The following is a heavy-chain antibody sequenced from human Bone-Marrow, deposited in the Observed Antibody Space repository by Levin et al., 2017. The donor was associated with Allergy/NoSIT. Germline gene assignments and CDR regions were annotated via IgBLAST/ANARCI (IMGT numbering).Heavy chain of an antibody. CDR2: IYHSGGT. J-gene: IGHJ4*02. D-gene: IGHD6-13*01. CDR3: ARGGIVVAARFFDY. CDR1: GGSFTSYY. Sequence: SETLSLTCTVSGGSFTSYYWSWIRQPPGKGLEWIGFIYHSGGTNYNPSLKSRVTISVDTSKNQFSLKLNSVTAADTAVYYCARGGIVVAARFFDYWGQGTLVTVSS. V-gene: IGHV4-59*01.